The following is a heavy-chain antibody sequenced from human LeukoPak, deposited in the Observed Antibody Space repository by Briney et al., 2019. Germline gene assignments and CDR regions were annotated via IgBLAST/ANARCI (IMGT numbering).Heavy chain of an antibody. D-gene: IGHD3-3*01. Sequence: GGSLRLSCAASGFTFSSYAMHWVRQAPGKGLEWVAVISYDGSNKYYADSVKGRFTISRDNSKNTLYLQMNSLRAEDTAVYYCAKDQSIMRFLEWVNWFDPWGQGTLVTVSS. V-gene: IGHV3-30-3*01. CDR1: GFTFSSYA. CDR3: AKDQSIMRFLEWVNWFDP. J-gene: IGHJ5*02. CDR2: ISYDGSNK.